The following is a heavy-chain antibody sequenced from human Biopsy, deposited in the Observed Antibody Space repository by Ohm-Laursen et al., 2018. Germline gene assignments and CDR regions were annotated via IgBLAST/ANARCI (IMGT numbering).Heavy chain of an antibody. V-gene: IGHV4-31*01. CDR1: GGSISSGGAY. Sequence: TLSLTCPVSGGSISSGGAYWSWIRQRPGKGLEWIGYIFKSANTYYNPSLKNLITLSGDTSKNQFSLKLNSVTAADTAVYYCARGDYFDSNGYFWFDPWGQGTLVTVSS. CDR3: ARGDYFDSNGYFWFDP. CDR2: IFKSANT. D-gene: IGHD3-22*01. J-gene: IGHJ5*02.